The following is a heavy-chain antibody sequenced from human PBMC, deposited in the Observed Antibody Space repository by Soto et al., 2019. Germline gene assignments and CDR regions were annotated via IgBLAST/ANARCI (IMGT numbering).Heavy chain of an antibody. CDR3: AKDDTYYDFWSGFDY. J-gene: IGHJ4*02. CDR1: GFTFSSYG. V-gene: IGHV3-30*18. Sequence: LRLSCAASGFTFSSYGMHWVRQAPGKGLEWVAVISYDGSNKYYADSVKGRFTISRDNSKNTLYLQMNSLRAEDTAVYYCAKDDTYYDFWSGFDYWGQGTLVTVSS. D-gene: IGHD3-3*01. CDR2: ISYDGSNK.